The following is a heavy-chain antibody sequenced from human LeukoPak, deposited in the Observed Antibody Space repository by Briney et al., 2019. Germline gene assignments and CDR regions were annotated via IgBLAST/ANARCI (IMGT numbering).Heavy chain of an antibody. CDR2: FDPEDGET. Sequence: ASVKVSCKVSGYTLTELSMHWVRQAPGKGLEWMGGFDPEDGETIYAQKFQGRVTMTEDTSTDTAYMELSSLRSEDTAVYYCAAPLTGGSGWYWFDPWGQGTLVTVSS. CDR1: GYTLTELS. J-gene: IGHJ5*02. D-gene: IGHD6-19*01. CDR3: AAPLTGGSGWYWFDP. V-gene: IGHV1-24*01.